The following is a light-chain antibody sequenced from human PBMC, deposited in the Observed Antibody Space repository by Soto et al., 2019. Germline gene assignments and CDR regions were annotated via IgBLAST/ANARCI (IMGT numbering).Light chain of an antibody. V-gene: IGKV1-33*01. CDR1: QVINDY. CDR2: DAS. Sequence: DIQITHSPSSLSSSVLYIVTFTCQASQVINDYLSRYQQKPGKAPKLLIYDASTLETGVPSRFSGTGSGTDFTFTISSLQPEDFATYYCQQYHSVPLTFGGGTKVDIK. CDR3: QQYHSVPLT. J-gene: IGKJ4*01.